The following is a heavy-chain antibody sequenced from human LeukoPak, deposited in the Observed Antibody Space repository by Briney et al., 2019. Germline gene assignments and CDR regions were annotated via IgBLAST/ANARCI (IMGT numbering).Heavy chain of an antibody. Sequence: SETLSLTCTVSGGSISSYYWSWIRQPPGKGLEWIGYIYYSRSTNYNPSLKSRVTISVDTSKNQFSLKLSSVTAADTAVYYCAKDLRDDILTGYYIEGNYWGQGTLVTVSS. CDR3: AKDLRDDILTGYYIEGNY. D-gene: IGHD3-9*01. J-gene: IGHJ4*02. CDR1: GGSISSYY. CDR2: IYYSRST. V-gene: IGHV4-59*12.